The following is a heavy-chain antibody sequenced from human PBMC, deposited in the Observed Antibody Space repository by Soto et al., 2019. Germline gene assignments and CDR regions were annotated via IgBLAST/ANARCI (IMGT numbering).Heavy chain of an antibody. Sequence: QVQLVQSGAEVREPGASVRVSCKASGGPFKTYPINWVRQAPGRGLEWMGGIVPILATAKYEQKLQGRVTITADESTTTSYMELGSLTSEDTAVYYCARAAENITGWYYHYGMDVWGQGTSVTVSS. V-gene: IGHV1-69*01. CDR2: IVPILATA. J-gene: IGHJ6*02. CDR1: GGPFKTYP. CDR3: ARAAENITGWYYHYGMDV. D-gene: IGHD6-19*01.